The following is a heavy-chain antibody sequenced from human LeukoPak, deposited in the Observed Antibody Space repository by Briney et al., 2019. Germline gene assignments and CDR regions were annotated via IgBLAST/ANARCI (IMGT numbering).Heavy chain of an antibody. V-gene: IGHV4-4*07. Sequence: SETLSLTCTVSGGSISSYYWSWIRQPAGKGLEWIGRIYTSGNTNYNPSLKSRVTMSVDTSKNQFSLKLSSVTAADTAVYYCARDRQQWLVRAFDYWGQGTLVTVSS. D-gene: IGHD6-19*01. CDR1: GGSISSYY. CDR3: ARDRQQWLVRAFDY. CDR2: IYTSGNT. J-gene: IGHJ4*02.